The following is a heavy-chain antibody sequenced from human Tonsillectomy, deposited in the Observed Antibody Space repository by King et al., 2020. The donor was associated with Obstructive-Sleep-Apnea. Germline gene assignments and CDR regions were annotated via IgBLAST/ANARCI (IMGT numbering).Heavy chain of an antibody. CDR1: GGSISSSNYY. CDR2: IYYSGST. Sequence: LQLQESGPGRVKPSETLSLTCTVSGGSISSSNYYWDWFRQPPGKGLEWIGGIYYSGSTHYNPSLKSRATVSVDTSNNQYSLRLSSVTAAETAVYYCARRVNYYGSGSPRSAFDIWGQGTMVTVSS. J-gene: IGHJ3*02. V-gene: IGHV4-39*01. CDR3: ARRVNYYGSGSPRSAFDI. D-gene: IGHD3-10*01.